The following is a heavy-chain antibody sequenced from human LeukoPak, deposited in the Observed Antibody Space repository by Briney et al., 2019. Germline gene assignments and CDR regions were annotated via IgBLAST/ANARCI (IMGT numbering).Heavy chain of an antibody. Sequence: ASVKVSCKASGYTFTNFYMHWVRQVPGQGLEWMGIINPRGGSASSAQKFQGRVTLTRDTSTSTVYMELSRLRSEDTALYYCARDYHGSGSLTTFDYWGQGTLVTVSS. D-gene: IGHD3-10*01. J-gene: IGHJ4*02. CDR3: ARDYHGSGSLTTFDY. CDR2: INPRGGSA. V-gene: IGHV1-46*01. CDR1: GYTFTNFY.